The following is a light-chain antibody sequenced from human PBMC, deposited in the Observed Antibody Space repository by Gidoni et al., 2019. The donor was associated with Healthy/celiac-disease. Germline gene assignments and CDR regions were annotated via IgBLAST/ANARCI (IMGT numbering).Light chain of an antibody. J-gene: IGKJ1*01. CDR2: AAS. V-gene: IGKV1-39*01. CDR1: QSISSY. CDR3: QQSYSTPWT. Sequence: DIQMTQSPSSLSASVGDRVTITCRASQSISSYLNWYQQKPGNAPKLLIYAASRLQSGVPSRFSGSGSGTDFTLIISSVQPEYFVTYYCQQSYSTPWTFGQGTKVEIK.